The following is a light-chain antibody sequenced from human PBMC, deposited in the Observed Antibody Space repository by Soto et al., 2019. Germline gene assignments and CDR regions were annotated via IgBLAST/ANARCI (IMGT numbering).Light chain of an antibody. CDR2: DAS. Sequence: TLCQAPLSRSPFRSLTLSCRASQNIRSSLAWYQQRPGQAPRLLIYDASTRATGIPPRFSGGGSGTEFTVTISSLQSEDFAIYYCQQYDIWPPYTFGQGTKV. CDR1: QNIRSS. J-gene: IGKJ2*01. V-gene: IGKV3-15*01. CDR3: QQYDIWPPYT.